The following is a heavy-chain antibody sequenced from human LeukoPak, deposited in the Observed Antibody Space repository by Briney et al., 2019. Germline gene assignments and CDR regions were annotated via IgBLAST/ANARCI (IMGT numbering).Heavy chain of an antibody. CDR3: AKDRYGDYEAPFHYYMDA. D-gene: IGHD5-12*01. Sequence: ASVKVSCKASGYTFTGYYMHWVRQAPGQGLEWMGWINPNSGVTNYAQKLQGRVTITRDTSIDTAYMQLSRLRSDDTAVYYCAKDRYGDYEAPFHYYMDAWGRGTTVTVSS. V-gene: IGHV1-2*02. CDR2: INPNSGVT. CDR1: GYTFTGYY. J-gene: IGHJ6*03.